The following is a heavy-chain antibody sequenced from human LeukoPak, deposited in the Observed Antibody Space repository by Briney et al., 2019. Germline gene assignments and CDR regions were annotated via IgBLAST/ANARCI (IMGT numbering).Heavy chain of an antibody. CDR3: ARVRAAAGIDY. CDR2: ISSSSSYI. Sequence: GGSLRLSCAASGFTLSSYSMNWVRQAPGKGLEWVSSISSSSSYIYYADSVKGRFTISRDNAKNSLYLQMNSLRAEDTAVYYCARVRAAAGIDYWGQGTLVTVSS. CDR1: GFTLSSYS. D-gene: IGHD6-13*01. J-gene: IGHJ4*02. V-gene: IGHV3-21*01.